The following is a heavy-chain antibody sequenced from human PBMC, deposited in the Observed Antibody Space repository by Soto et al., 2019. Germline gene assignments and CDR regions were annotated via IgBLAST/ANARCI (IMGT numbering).Heavy chain of an antibody. Sequence: GGSLRLSCAASGFTVSSNYMSWVRQAPGKGLEWVSVIYSGGSTYYADSVKGRFTISRDNSKNTLYLQMNSLRAEDTAVYYCARSRSSLYCSSTSCYAGGYYYYYYMDVWGKGTTVTV. J-gene: IGHJ6*03. CDR3: ARSRSSLYCSSTSCYAGGYYYYYYMDV. CDR2: IYSGGST. D-gene: IGHD2-2*01. V-gene: IGHV3-66*01. CDR1: GFTVSSNY.